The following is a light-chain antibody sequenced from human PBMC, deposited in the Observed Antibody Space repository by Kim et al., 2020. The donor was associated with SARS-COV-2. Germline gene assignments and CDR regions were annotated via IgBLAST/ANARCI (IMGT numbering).Light chain of an antibody. CDR2: INSDGSH. CDR3: QTWGSGIRV. CDR1: SGHRNYA. Sequence: ASVKLTCTLSSGHRNYAIAGHQQQPEKGTRYLMRINSDGSHNRGDGIPDRFSGSSSGAERYLTISSLQSEDEADYYCQTWGSGIRVFGGGTQLTVL. J-gene: IGLJ3*02. V-gene: IGLV4-69*01.